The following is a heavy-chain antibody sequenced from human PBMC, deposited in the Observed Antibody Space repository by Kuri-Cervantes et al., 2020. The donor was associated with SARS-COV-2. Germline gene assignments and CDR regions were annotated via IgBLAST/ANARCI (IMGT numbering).Heavy chain of an antibody. V-gene: IGHV3-33*01. CDR1: GFTFSSYG. J-gene: IGHJ5*02. Sequence: GESLKISCAASGFTFSSYGMHWVRQAPGKGLEWVAVIWYDGSNKYYADSVKGRFTISRDNSKNTLYLQMNSLRAEDTAVYYCARTTIDSGFNWFDPWGQGTLVTVSS. CDR2: IWYDGSNK. CDR3: ARTTIDSGFNWFDP. D-gene: IGHD3-9*01.